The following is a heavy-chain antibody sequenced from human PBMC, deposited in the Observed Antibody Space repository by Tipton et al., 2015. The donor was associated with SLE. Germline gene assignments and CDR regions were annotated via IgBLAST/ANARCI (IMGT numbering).Heavy chain of an antibody. Sequence: SLRLSCAASGFTFSSYAMSWVRQAPGKGLEWVSAIRGDGSATFYADSVKGRFTISRDNSKDTLYLQMNSLRAEDTAVYYCAREIVFYGETGYSEGPFDYWGQGTLVTVSS. V-gene: IGHV3-23*01. J-gene: IGHJ4*02. CDR2: IRGDGSAT. CDR3: AREIVFYGETGYSEGPFDY. D-gene: IGHD3-9*01. CDR1: GFTFSSYA.